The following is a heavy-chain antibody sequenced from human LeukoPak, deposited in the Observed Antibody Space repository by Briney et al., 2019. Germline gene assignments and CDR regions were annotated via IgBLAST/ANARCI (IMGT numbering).Heavy chain of an antibody. CDR1: GASITSYY. V-gene: IGHV4-59*08. J-gene: IGHJ3*02. CDR2: IYYTGST. D-gene: IGHD2-21*01. CDR3: ARSVSWGLLVRDDAFDI. Sequence: SETPSLTCTVSGASITSYYWSWIRQPPGKGLEWTGYIYYTGSTNYNPSLNSRVTISLDTSKNQFSLKLRSVTAADTAVYYCARSVSWGLLVRDDAFDIWGQGTMVTVSS.